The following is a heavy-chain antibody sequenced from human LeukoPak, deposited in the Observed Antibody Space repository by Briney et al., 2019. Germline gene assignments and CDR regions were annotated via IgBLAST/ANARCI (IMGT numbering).Heavy chain of an antibody. V-gene: IGHV3-21*01. CDR3: ARELVQEGGGFDI. J-gene: IGHJ3*02. CDR1: GFIFSDYS. D-gene: IGHD6-13*01. CDR2: IIGSSSSI. Sequence: PGGSLRLSCAASGFIFSDYSMSWVRQAPGKGLEWVSSIIGSSSSIYYADSVKGRFTISRDNAKNSLYLQMNSLRAEDTAVYYCARELVQEGGGFDIWGQGTMVTVSS.